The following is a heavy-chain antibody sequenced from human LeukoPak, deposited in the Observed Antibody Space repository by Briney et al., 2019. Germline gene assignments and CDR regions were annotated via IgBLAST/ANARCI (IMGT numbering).Heavy chain of an antibody. J-gene: IGHJ4*02. D-gene: IGHD6-19*01. Sequence: PGGSLRRSCAHSGIPFGPFGMHWARQTPGKGLELVALISYDGSKKYYADSVKGRFTISRDISKNTLHLPMSSLRAEDTAVYYCAKDFKSSGWYVLPYFDYWGQGTLVTVSS. V-gene: IGHV3-30*18. CDR1: GIPFGPFG. CDR3: AKDFKSSGWYVLPYFDY. CDR2: ISYDGSKK.